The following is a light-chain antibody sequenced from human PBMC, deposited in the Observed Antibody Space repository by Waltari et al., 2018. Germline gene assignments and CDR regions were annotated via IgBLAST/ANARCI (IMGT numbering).Light chain of an antibody. Sequence: DIVMTQSPLSLPVSPGEPASISCRSSQRLLHSNGYTVLDWYLQKPGQSPQVLIYLGSNRASGVPDRFSGSGSGTDFTLQISRVEAEDVGVYYCMQALQTPWTFGQGTKVEIK. CDR1: QRLLHSNGYTV. V-gene: IGKV2-28*01. CDR3: MQALQTPWT. J-gene: IGKJ1*01. CDR2: LGS.